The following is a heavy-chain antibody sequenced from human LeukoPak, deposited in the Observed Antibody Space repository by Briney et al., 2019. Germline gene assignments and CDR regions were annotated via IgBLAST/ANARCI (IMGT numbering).Heavy chain of an antibody. Sequence: GGSLTLSCAASGFTFSSYEMNWVRQAPGKGLEWLSYINAGGTTIYYADSVKGRFAISRDNAKYSLHLQMNSLRADDTAFYYCGKDSTCWDVAFEIWGQGTVVTVSS. V-gene: IGHV3-48*03. CDR3: GKDSTCWDVAFEI. J-gene: IGHJ3*02. CDR2: INAGGTTI. CDR1: GFTFSSYE. D-gene: IGHD2-2*01.